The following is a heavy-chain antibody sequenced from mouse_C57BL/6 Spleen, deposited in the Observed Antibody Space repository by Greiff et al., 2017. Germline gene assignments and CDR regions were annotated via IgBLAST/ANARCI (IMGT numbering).Heavy chain of an antibody. Sequence: LVESGAELVRPGASVKLSCKASGYTFTDYYINWVKQRPGQGLEWIARIYPGSGNTYYNEKFKGKATLTAEKSSSTAYMQLSSLTSEDSAVYCCAREGGYDYDVYYAMDYWGQGTSVTVSS. J-gene: IGHJ4*01. V-gene: IGHV1-76*01. D-gene: IGHD2-4*01. CDR2: IYPGSGNT. CDR1: GYTFTDYY. CDR3: AREGGYDYDVYYAMDY.